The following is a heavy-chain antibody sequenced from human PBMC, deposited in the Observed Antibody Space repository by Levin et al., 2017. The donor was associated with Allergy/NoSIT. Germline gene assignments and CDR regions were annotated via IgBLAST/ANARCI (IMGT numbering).Heavy chain of an antibody. CDR3: ARNRVDSSGWYYYYYYGMDV. Sequence: SQTLSLTCTVSGGSISSSSYYWGWIRQPPGKGLEWIGSIYYSGSTYYNPSLKSRVTISVDTSKNQFSLKLSSVTAADTAVYYCARNRVDSSGWYYYYYYGMDVWGQGTTVTVSS. CDR1: GGSISSSSYY. CDR2: IYYSGST. D-gene: IGHD6-19*01. V-gene: IGHV4-39*01. J-gene: IGHJ6*02.